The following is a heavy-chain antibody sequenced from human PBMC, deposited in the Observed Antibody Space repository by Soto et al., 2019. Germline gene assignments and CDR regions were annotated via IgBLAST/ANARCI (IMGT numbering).Heavy chain of an antibody. J-gene: IGHJ5*01. CDR1: GDSVSTNSAT. Sequence: SQTLSLTCAISGDSVSTNSATWDWIRQSPSRGLEWLGRTYYRSNWYTDYAVSVKGRITITPDPSNNQLSLQLNSVTADDTPVKYGARLIGNSWLDSWGQGTLVTVSS. D-gene: IGHD2-8*01. V-gene: IGHV6-1*01. CDR3: ARLIGNSWLDS. CDR2: TYYRSNWYT.